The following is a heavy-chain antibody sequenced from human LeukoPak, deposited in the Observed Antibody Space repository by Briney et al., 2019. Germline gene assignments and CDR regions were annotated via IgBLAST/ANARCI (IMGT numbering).Heavy chain of an antibody. V-gene: IGHV5-51*01. D-gene: IGHD3-10*01. CDR3: AKGFGEGDYYYGMDV. CDR2: IYPGDSDT. CDR1: GYSFTSHW. J-gene: IGHJ6*02. Sequence: GESLKISCKGSGYSFTSHWIGWVRQMPGKGLEWMGIIYPGDSDTRYSPSFQGQVTISADKSISAASLQWSSLKASDTAMYYRAKGFGEGDYYYGMDVWGQGTTVTVSS.